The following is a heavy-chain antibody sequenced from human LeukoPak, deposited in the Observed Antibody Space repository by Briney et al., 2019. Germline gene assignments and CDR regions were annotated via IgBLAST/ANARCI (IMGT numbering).Heavy chain of an antibody. CDR1: GLTFSSYG. D-gene: IGHD6-19*01. Sequence: GGSLRLSCAASGLTFSSYGMSWVRQAPGRGLEWVSAISTTGGTTYYADSVRGRFTISRDNSKNTLYLQMNRLGAEDTAVYYCAKDPYSSGPYNWFDPWGQGTLVTVSS. CDR2: ISTTGGTT. J-gene: IGHJ5*02. CDR3: AKDPYSSGPYNWFDP. V-gene: IGHV3-23*01.